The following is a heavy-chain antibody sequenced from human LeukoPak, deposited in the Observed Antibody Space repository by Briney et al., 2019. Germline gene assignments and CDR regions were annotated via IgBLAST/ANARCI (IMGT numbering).Heavy chain of an antibody. Sequence: SETLSLTCTVSGGSISSSSYYWGWIRQPPGKGLEWIGSIYYSGSTYYNPSLKSRVTISVDTSKNQFPLKLSSVTAADTAVYYCARKLELEYYFDYWGQGTLVTVSS. J-gene: IGHJ4*02. CDR1: GGSISSSSYY. CDR3: ARKLELEYYFDY. V-gene: IGHV4-39*06. D-gene: IGHD1-7*01. CDR2: IYYSGST.